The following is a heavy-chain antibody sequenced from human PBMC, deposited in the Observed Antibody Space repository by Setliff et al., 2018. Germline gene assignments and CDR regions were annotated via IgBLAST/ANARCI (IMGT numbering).Heavy chain of an antibody. CDR1: GFTFSSYW. CDR2: IKQDGSVK. J-gene: IGHJ4*02. CDR3: ARGEGGYSYGLPFDY. D-gene: IGHD5-18*01. V-gene: IGHV3-7*03. Sequence: GGSLRLSCAASGFTFSSYWMNWVRQAPGKGLEWVANIKQDGSVKNYVDSVKGRFTISRDNSKNTLYLQMNSLRAEDTAVYYCARGEGGYSYGLPFDYWGQGTLVTVSS.